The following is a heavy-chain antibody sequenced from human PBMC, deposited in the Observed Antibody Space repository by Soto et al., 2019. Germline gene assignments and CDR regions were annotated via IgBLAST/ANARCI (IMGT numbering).Heavy chain of an antibody. D-gene: IGHD6-13*01. Sequence: EMLLVESGGDLVKPGGSLRLSCSASGCPFSDYSMNWVRLAPGTGQEWISFIEPRGDTFSEDSLKGRFTMRRENAKNSVYLKINSLTAADTALYYCARPRGNSLYMAVWGQGTMVTVSS. CDR2: IEPRGDT. J-gene: IGHJ6*02. V-gene: IGHV3-21*01. CDR1: GCPFSDYS. CDR3: ARPRGNSLYMAV.